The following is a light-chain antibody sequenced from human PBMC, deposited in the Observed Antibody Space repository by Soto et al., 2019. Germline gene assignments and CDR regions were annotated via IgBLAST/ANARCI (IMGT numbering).Light chain of an antibody. CDR2: ENN. J-gene: IGLJ1*01. Sequence: QSVLTQPPSVSAAPGQKVTISCSGSSSNIGNNYVSWYQQLPGTAPKLLIYENNKRPSGIPDRFSGSKSGTSASLAISGLQSEDEADYYCAAWDDSLNGYGFGTGTKVTVL. V-gene: IGLV1-51*02. CDR3: AAWDDSLNGYG. CDR1: SSNIGNNY.